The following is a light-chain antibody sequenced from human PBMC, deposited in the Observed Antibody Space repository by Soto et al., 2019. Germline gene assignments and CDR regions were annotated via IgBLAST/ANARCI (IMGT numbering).Light chain of an antibody. CDR1: SSNIGAGYH. CDR2: GDS. Sequence: LTQPPSVSGAPGQRVTISCTGSSSNIGAGYHVHWYQQLPGAAPKLLIFGDSNRPSGVPDRFSGSKSGTSASLAITGLQADDEADYYCQSSDSRLSGSDVFGTGTKVTVL. J-gene: IGLJ1*01. CDR3: QSSDSRLSGSDV. V-gene: IGLV1-40*01.